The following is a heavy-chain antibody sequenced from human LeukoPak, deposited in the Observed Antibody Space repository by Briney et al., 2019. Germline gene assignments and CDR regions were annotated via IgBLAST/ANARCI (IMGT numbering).Heavy chain of an antibody. J-gene: IGHJ5*02. Sequence: PGGSLRLSCAASGFNFSNYSMNWVRQAPGKGLEWVSSIISWNYFIYYADSVKGRFTISRDNAKNEVYLQMNSLRAEDTAVYYCVRDGGVDRLGVAVTDGFDPWGQGTLVSVSS. V-gene: IGHV3-21*01. CDR1: GFNFSNYS. CDR3: VRDGGVDRLGVAVTDGFDP. D-gene: IGHD6-19*01. CDR2: IISWNYFI.